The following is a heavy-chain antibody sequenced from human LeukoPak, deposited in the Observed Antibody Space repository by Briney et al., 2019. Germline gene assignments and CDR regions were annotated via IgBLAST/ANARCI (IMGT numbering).Heavy chain of an antibody. J-gene: IGHJ4*02. Sequence: GRSLRLPCAASGFTSSSYGMHWVRQAPGKGLEWVAVIWYDGSNKKYADSVKGRFTISRDNSKNTLYLQMNSLRAEDTAVYYCATLATVTTEYDFWGQGTLVTVSS. D-gene: IGHD4-11*01. CDR3: ATLATVTTEYDF. CDR2: IWYDGSNK. CDR1: GFTSSSYG. V-gene: IGHV3-33*01.